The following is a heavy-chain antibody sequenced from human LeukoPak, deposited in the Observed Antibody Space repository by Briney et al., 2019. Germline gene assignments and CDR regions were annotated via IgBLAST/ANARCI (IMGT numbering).Heavy chain of an antibody. CDR3: ARDGVGARHHQYFHLFFDY. CDR1: GGTFSSYA. V-gene: IGHV1-69*13. CDR2: IIPIFGTA. D-gene: IGHD1-26*01. Sequence: SVKVSCKASGGTFSSYAISWVRQAPGQGLEWMGGIIPIFGTANYAQKFQGRVTITADESTSTAYMELSSPRSEDTAVYYCARDGVGARHHQYFHLFFDYWGQGTLVTVSS. J-gene: IGHJ4*02.